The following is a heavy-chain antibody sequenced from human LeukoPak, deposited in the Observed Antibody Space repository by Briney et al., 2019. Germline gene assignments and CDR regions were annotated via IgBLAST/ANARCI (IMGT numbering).Heavy chain of an antibody. Sequence: GRSLRLSCAASGFTFSSYAMHWVRQAPGKGLEYVSAISSNGGSTYYANSVKGRFTISRDNSKNTLYLQMGSLRAEDMAVYYCARGPVLRYFDWLLSPGVDYWGQGTLVTVSS. J-gene: IGHJ4*02. D-gene: IGHD3-9*01. CDR1: GFTFSSYA. V-gene: IGHV3-64*01. CDR2: ISSNGGST. CDR3: ARGPVLRYFDWLLSPGVDY.